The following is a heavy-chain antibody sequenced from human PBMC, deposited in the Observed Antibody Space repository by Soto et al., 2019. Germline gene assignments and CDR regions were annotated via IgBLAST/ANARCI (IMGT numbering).Heavy chain of an antibody. V-gene: IGHV1-2*04. CDR2: INPNSGGT. CDR1: GYTFTGYY. D-gene: IGHD2-8*01. Sequence: ASVKVSCKASGYTFTGYYMHWVRQAPGQGLEWMGWINPNSGGTNYAQKFQGWVTMTRDTSISTAYMELSRLRSDDTAVYYCASGDCTNGVCYTDSNYYGMDVWGQGTTVTVSS. J-gene: IGHJ6*02. CDR3: ASGDCTNGVCYTDSNYYGMDV.